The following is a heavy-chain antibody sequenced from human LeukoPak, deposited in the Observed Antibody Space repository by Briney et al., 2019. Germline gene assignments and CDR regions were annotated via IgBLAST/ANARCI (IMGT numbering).Heavy chain of an antibody. Sequence: GGSLRLSCAVSGFTFSIYWMSWVRQAPGKGLEWVANINQDGGETYYVASVKGRFTISRDNAKNSLYLQMNSLRAEDTAVYYCAREGSRAYFDYWGQGTLVTVSS. J-gene: IGHJ4*02. CDR2: INQDGGET. CDR3: AREGSRAYFDY. CDR1: GFTFSIYW. V-gene: IGHV3-7*01. D-gene: IGHD1-26*01.